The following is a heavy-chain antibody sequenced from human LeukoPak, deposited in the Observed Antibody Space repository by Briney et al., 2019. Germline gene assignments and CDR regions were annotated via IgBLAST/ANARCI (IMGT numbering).Heavy chain of an antibody. CDR3: AREAYDYVWGSYRYTDY. J-gene: IGHJ4*02. CDR1: GGSISSGGYS. Sequence: SETLSLTCAVSGGSISSGGYSWNWIRQPTGKGLEWIGRIYGSGSTDYNPSLKSRVTMSIDTSKNQFSLKLSSVTAADTAVYYCAREAYDYVWGSYRYTDYWGQGTLVTVSS. V-gene: IGHV4-61*08. D-gene: IGHD3-16*02. CDR2: IYGSGST.